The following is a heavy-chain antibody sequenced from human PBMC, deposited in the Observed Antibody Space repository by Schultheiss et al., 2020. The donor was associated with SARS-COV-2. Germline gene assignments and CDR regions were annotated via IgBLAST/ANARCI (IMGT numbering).Heavy chain of an antibody. CDR2: ISSSSSYT. J-gene: IGHJ6*03. D-gene: IGHD3-9*01. CDR1: GFTFSDYY. V-gene: IGHV3-11*05. Sequence: GGSLRLSCAASGFTFSDYYMSWIRQAPGKGLEWVSYISSSSSYTNYADSVKGRFTISRDNAKNSLYLQMNSLRAEDTAVYYCARVKESYDILTGYSYYYYMDVWGIGSTVTV. CDR3: ARVKESYDILTGYSYYYYMDV.